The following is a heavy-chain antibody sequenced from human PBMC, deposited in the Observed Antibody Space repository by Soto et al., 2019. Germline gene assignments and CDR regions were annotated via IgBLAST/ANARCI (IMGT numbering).Heavy chain of an antibody. J-gene: IGHJ6*02. V-gene: IGHV1-18*04. CDR1: GYTFTSYG. D-gene: IGHD6-6*01. CDR3: ARDGRAARSWGAGGMDV. Sequence: QVQLVQSGAEVKKPGASVKVSCKASGYTFTSYGISWVRQAPGQGLEWMGWISAYNGNTNYAQKLQGRVTMTTETSTSTAYMELRSLRSDDSAVYYCARDGRAARSWGAGGMDVWGQGTTVTVSS. CDR2: ISAYNGNT.